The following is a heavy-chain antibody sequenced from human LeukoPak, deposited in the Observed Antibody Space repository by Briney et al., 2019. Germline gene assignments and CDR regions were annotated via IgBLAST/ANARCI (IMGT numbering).Heavy chain of an antibody. J-gene: IGHJ4*02. CDR2: INSKTGGL. CDR3: AGGRGGYNVIDY. V-gene: IGHV1-2*02. CDR1: GXXFIDYY. D-gene: IGHD6-25*01. Sequence: XTXGXXFIDYYMHWVRQAPGQGLEWMGWINSKTGGLNYAQKFQARVTITRDRFISTGFMELSSLTSDDTAVYYCAGGRGGYNVIDYWGQGTLVTVSS.